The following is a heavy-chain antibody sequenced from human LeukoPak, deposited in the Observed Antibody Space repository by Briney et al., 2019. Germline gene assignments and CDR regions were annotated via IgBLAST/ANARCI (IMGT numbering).Heavy chain of an antibody. V-gene: IGHV3-9*01. D-gene: IGHD6-19*01. CDR1: GFIFGDYA. Sequence: GGSLRLSCAASGFIFGDYAMHWVRQAPGKGLEWVSGISWNSVSIGYADSVKGRFTISRDNAKNSLYLQMSSLRAEDTAFYYCAKGLAVSGEDYWGQGTLVTVSS. CDR3: AKGLAVSGEDY. J-gene: IGHJ4*02. CDR2: ISWNSVSI.